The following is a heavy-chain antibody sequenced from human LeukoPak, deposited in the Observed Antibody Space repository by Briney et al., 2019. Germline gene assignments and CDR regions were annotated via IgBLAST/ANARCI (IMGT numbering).Heavy chain of an antibody. CDR2: IYTSGST. CDR1: GGSISSYY. J-gene: IGHJ4*02. V-gene: IGHV4-4*07. CDR3: ARDVPVTTIFGVVPHHRYYFDY. D-gene: IGHD3-3*01. Sequence: SETLSLTCTVSGGSISSYYWSWIRQPAGKGPEWIGRIYTSGSTNYNPSLKSRVTMSVDTSKNQFSLKLSSVTAADTAVYYCARDVPVTTIFGVVPHHRYYFDYWGQGTLVTVSS.